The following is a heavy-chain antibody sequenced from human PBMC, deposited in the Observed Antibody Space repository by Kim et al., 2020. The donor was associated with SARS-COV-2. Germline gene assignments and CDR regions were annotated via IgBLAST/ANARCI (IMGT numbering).Heavy chain of an antibody. V-gene: IGHV3-23*01. J-gene: IGHJ4*02. Sequence: GGSLRLSCAASGFTFSSYAMSWVRQAPGKGLEWVSAISGSGGSTYYADSVKGRFTISRDNSKNTLYLQMNSLRAEDTAVYYCATTGAGSGYYHDYWGQGTLVTVSS. D-gene: IGHD3-3*01. CDR3: ATTGAGSGYYHDY. CDR2: ISGSGGST. CDR1: GFTFSSYA.